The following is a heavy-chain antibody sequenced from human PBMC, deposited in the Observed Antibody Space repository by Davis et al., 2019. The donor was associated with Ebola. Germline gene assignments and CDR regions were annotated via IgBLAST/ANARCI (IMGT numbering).Heavy chain of an antibody. Sequence: GESLKISCTDSVITFSSYAMTWVRQAPGKGLEWVSAISGSGGTTYYAGSVKGRFTISRDNSKNTLYLQMNSLRAEDTAVYFCVKTQAAAAGWFDPWGQGTLVTVSS. V-gene: IGHV3-23*01. J-gene: IGHJ5*02. CDR1: VITFSSYA. D-gene: IGHD6-13*01. CDR3: VKTQAAAAGWFDP. CDR2: ISGSGGTT.